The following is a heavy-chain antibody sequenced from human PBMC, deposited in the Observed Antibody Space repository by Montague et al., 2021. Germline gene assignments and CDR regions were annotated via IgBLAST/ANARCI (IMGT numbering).Heavy chain of an antibody. CDR3: ARRSCRKNPVDY. V-gene: IGHV4-34*01. CDR1: GGSFSAYY. Sequence: SETLSLTCAVSGGSFSAYYWDWIRQPPGKGLEWIGEIHHSGITYYNPSLNSRLTISLDTSKNQFSLKLNSVTAADTAVYLCARRSCRKNPVDYWGQGTLVTVSS. CDR2: IHHSGIT. D-gene: IGHD1-14*01. J-gene: IGHJ4*02.